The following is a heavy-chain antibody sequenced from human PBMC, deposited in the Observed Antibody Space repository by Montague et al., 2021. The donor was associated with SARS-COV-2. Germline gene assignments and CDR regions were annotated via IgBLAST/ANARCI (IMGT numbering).Heavy chain of an antibody. D-gene: IGHD2-2*01. CDR3: ARVPYRLLFVPRYYGMDV. CDR2: IRHSGST. CDR1: GGSLRSYY. V-gene: IGHV4-34*01. Sequence: SETLSLTCAVSGGSLRSYYWSWNRQPLGAALEWIADIRHSGSTSYNPSLKSRVTISVGTSKNQFSPKLSSATAADTAVYYCARVPYRLLFVPRYYGMDVWGQGTTVTVSS. J-gene: IGHJ6*02.